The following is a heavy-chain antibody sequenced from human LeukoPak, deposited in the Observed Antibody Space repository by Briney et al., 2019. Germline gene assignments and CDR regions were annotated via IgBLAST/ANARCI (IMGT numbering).Heavy chain of an antibody. Sequence: SETLSLTXTVSGGSISSYYWSWIRQPPGKGLEWIGYIYYSGSTNYNPSLKSRVTISVDTSKNQFSLKLSSVTAADTAVYYCARDVGGDRPYWGQGTLVTVSS. D-gene: IGHD2-21*01. CDR3: ARDVGGDRPY. CDR1: GGSISSYY. J-gene: IGHJ4*02. CDR2: IYYSGST. V-gene: IGHV4-59*01.